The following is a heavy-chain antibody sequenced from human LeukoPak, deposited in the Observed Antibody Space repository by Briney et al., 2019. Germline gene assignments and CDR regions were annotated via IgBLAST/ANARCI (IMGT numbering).Heavy chain of an antibody. J-gene: IGHJ6*03. CDR2: IDYGGST. V-gene: IGHV4-59*01. D-gene: IGHD3-9*01. CDR1: GGSISSYY. CDR3: ARDFLTGLPVVDYYYYYMDV. Sequence: SETLSLTCTVSGGSISSYYWSWIRQPPGKGLEWMGYIDYGGSTNYNPSLKGRVTISVDTSKNQFSLKLSSVTAADTAVYYCARDFLTGLPVVDYYYYYMDVWGKGTTVTVSS.